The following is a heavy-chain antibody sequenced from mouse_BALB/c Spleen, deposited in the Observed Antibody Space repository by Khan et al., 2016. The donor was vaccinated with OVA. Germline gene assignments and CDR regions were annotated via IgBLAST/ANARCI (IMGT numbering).Heavy chain of an antibody. CDR3: AREGNDRDYRTWFAF. D-gene: IGHD2-3*01. V-gene: IGHV1-80*01. CDR2: IYPGDGNT. CDR1: GHAFSDYW. J-gene: IGHJ3*01. Sequence: QVQLKESGAELVRPGSSVKISCKASGHAFSDYWMNWVKQRPGQGLEWIGQIYPGDGNTKYNGKFKDKATLTVDKSSSTAYMQLSSLNSEDSAVYFCAREGNDRDYRTWFAFWGQGTLVTITA.